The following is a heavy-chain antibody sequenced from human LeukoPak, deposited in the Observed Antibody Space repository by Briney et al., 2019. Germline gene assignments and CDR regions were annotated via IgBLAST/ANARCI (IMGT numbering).Heavy chain of an antibody. CDR1: GGSFSGYY. CDR2: INHSGST. J-gene: IGHJ4*02. V-gene: IGHV4-34*01. D-gene: IGHD5-12*01. Sequence: SETLSLTCAVYGGSFSGYYWSWIRQPPGKGLEWIGEINHSGSTNYNPSLKSRVTISVDTSKNQFSLKLSSVTAADTAVYYCARGGEGGYDSFFDYWGQGTLVTVSS. CDR3: ARGGEGGYDSFFDY.